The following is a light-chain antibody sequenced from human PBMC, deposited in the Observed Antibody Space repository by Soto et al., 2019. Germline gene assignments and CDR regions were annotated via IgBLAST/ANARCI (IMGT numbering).Light chain of an antibody. CDR2: KAS. CDR1: QSITNW. CDR3: QQYNSYSSYT. J-gene: IGKJ2*01. Sequence: DIQMTQSPSTLSASVGDRVTITCRASQSITNWLAWYQQKPGKAPKLLIYKASTLESGVPSRFSGSGSGTEFTLTISCLQPDDFATYYCQQYNSYSSYTFGQGTKLEIK. V-gene: IGKV1-5*03.